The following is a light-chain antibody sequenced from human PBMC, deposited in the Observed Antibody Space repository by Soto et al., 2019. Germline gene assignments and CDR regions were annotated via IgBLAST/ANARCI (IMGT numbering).Light chain of an antibody. CDR1: QSVRTIS. CDR2: GAY. J-gene: IGKJ4*01. Sequence: EIVLTQSPATLSLSPGDRATLSCRASQSVRTISLSWYQQKPGQAPRLLMYGAYTRASGVPGRFSGSGSGTDFTLTINSLQPEDFASYYCQQYNSYSTFGGGTKVEIK. V-gene: IGKV3D-7*01. CDR3: QQYNSYST.